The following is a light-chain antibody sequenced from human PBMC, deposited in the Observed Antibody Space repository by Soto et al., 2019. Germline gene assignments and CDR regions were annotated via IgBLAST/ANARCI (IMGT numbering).Light chain of an antibody. CDR2: GAA. CDR3: QQYHNWPA. Sequence: EIVLTQSPATLSVSPGERATLSCRASQSAFSSLAWFQQKPGQAPRLLIYGAATRATGIPARFSGNGSGTEFTLTISSLQSEDFAIYYCQQYHNWPAFGQGTKVEIK. V-gene: IGKV3-15*01. J-gene: IGKJ1*01. CDR1: QSAFSS.